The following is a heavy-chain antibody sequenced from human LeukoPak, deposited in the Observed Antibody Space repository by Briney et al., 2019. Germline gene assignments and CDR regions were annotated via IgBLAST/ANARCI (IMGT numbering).Heavy chain of an antibody. V-gene: IGHV3-30*02. CDR3: AKVGFGWYQIDY. CDR2: IRYDGTSQ. J-gene: IGHJ4*02. CDR1: GFTLSIYG. D-gene: IGHD6-19*01. Sequence: GGSLRLSCATSGFTLSIYGMHWVRQAPGEGLEGVAFIRYDGTSQYYPDSVKGRFTISRDNSMNTMYLQMRILRVEDTAVYYCAKVGFGWYQIDYWGQGTLVTVSS.